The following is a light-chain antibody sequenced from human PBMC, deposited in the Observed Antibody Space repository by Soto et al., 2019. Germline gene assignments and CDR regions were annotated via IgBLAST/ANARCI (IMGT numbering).Light chain of an antibody. V-gene: IGLV2-14*01. J-gene: IGLJ3*02. CDR3: TSFTTSETWV. CDR2: EVS. Sequence: QSALTQPASVSGSPGQSITISCTGTSSDVGNYKYVSWYQQQPGKAPKLMIYEVSYRPLGVSNRFSGSKSGNTASLTISGLPAEDEADYYCTSFTTSETWVFGGGTKLTVL. CDR1: SSDVGNYKY.